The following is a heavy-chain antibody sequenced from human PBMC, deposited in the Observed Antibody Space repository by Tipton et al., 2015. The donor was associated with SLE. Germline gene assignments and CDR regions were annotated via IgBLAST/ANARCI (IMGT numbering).Heavy chain of an antibody. CDR3: AKGGAGETGDA. CDR2: IYNGGGR. V-gene: IGHV3-23*03. Sequence: SLRLSCAASGFTFSSYAMSWVRQAPGKGLEWVSVIYNGGGRYSADSVKGRFTISRDDSKHSLYLQMNSLRAEDTAVYYCAKGGAGETGDAWGQGTLVTVSS. J-gene: IGHJ5*02. CDR1: GFTFSSYA. D-gene: IGHD3-16*01.